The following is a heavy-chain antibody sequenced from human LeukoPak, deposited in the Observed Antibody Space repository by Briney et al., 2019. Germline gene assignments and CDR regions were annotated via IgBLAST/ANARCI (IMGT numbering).Heavy chain of an antibody. V-gene: IGHV3-30*18. Sequence: GGSLRLSCAASGFTFSSYGMHWVRQAPGKELEWVAVISYDGSNKYYADSVKGRFTISRDNSKNTLYLQMNSLRAEDTAVYYCAKDLQVHTRIAARPSVGDYYYYGMDVWGQGTTVTVSS. CDR3: AKDLQVHTRIAARPSVGDYYYYGMDV. CDR2: ISYDGSNK. CDR1: GFTFSSYG. J-gene: IGHJ6*02. D-gene: IGHD6-6*01.